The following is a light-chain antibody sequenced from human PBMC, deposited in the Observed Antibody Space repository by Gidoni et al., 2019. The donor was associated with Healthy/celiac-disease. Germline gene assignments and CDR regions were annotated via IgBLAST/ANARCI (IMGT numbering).Light chain of an antibody. CDR1: QSVSSSY. Sequence: EIVLTQSPGTLSLSPGERATLSCRASQSVSSSYLAWYQQKPGQAPRLLIYGASSRATGIPDRVSGSGSGTDFTLTISRLEPEDFAVYYCQQYGSSPRITFXPXTKVDI. CDR3: QQYGSSPRIT. CDR2: GAS. J-gene: IGKJ3*01. V-gene: IGKV3-20*01.